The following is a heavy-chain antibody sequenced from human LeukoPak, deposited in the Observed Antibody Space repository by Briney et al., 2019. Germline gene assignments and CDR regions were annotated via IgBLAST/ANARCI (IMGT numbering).Heavy chain of an antibody. Sequence: GGSLRLSCAASGFTFSSYGMHWVRQAPGKGLEWVAFIRYDGSNKYYADSVKGRFTISRDNSKNTLYLQMNSLRAEDTAVYYCAKVQGIAAAGFPRDYWGQGTLVTVSS. V-gene: IGHV3-30*02. D-gene: IGHD6-13*01. CDR2: IRYDGSNK. J-gene: IGHJ4*02. CDR3: AKVQGIAAAGFPRDY. CDR1: GFTFSSYG.